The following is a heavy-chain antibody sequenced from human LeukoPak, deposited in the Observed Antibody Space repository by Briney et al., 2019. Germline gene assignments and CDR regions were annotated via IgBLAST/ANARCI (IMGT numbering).Heavy chain of an antibody. V-gene: IGHV3-23*01. CDR3: AKEGGHVTTGTNLREGYIDY. Sequence: QPGGSLRLSCAASGFTFSSYAMSWVRQAPGKGLEWVSAISGSGGSTYYADSVKGRFTISRDNSKNTLYLQMNSLRAEDTAVYYCAKEGGHVTTGTNLREGYIDYWGQGTLVTVSS. CDR1: GFTFSSYA. J-gene: IGHJ4*02. CDR2: ISGSGGST. D-gene: IGHD1-1*01.